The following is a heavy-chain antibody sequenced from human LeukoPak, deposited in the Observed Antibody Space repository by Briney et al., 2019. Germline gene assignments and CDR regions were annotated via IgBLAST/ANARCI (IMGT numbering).Heavy chain of an antibody. CDR1: GFTFSTYA. CDR2: IWYDGSNK. D-gene: IGHD2-15*01. Sequence: GGSLRLSCAASGFTFSTYAMHWVRQAPGKGLEGVAVIWYDGSNKYYTDSVKGRFSISRDNSKSTLYLQMNSLRAEDTAVYYCARDQGRTYYFAYWGQGTLVTVSS. V-gene: IGHV3-33*01. J-gene: IGHJ4*02. CDR3: ARDQGRTYYFAY.